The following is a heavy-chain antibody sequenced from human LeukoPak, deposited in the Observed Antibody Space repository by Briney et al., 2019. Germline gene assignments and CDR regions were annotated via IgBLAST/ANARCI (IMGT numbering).Heavy chain of an antibody. Sequence: GGSLRLSCAASGFTFSNAWMSWVRQAPGKGLEWVGRIKSKTDGGTTDYAAPVKGRFTISRDDSKNTLYLQMNSLRAEDTAVYYCARVGMVRGVTIDYWGQGTLVTVSS. J-gene: IGHJ4*02. D-gene: IGHD3-10*01. CDR2: IKSKTDGGTT. CDR1: GFTFSNAW. CDR3: ARVGMVRGVTIDY. V-gene: IGHV3-15*01.